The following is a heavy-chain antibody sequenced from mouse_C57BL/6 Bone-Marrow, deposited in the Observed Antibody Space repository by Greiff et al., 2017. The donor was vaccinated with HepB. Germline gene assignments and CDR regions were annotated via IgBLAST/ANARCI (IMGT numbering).Heavy chain of an antibody. V-gene: IGHV1-81*01. CDR2: IYPRSGNT. Sequence: VQLQQSGAELARPGASVKLSCKASGYTFTSYGISWVKQRTGQGLEWIGEIYPRSGNTYYNEKFKGKATLTADKSSSTAYMELRSLTSEDSAVYFCARERGYGPFAYWCQGTRVTISA. CDR3: ARERGYGPFAY. J-gene: IGHJ3*01. CDR1: GYTFTSYG. D-gene: IGHD2-2*01.